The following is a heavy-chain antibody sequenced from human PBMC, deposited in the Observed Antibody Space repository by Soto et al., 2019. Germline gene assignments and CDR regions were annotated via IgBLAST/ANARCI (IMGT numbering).Heavy chain of an antibody. J-gene: IGHJ2*01. CDR3: ASAGPSGWYGANRSPEYWYFDL. V-gene: IGHV1-3*01. CDR2: INAGNGNT. CDR1: GYTFTSYA. Sequence: EASVQVSCKASGYTFTSYAMHWVRQAPGQRLEWMGWINAGNGNTKYSQKFQGRVTITRDTSASTAYMELSSLRSEDTAVYYCASAGPSGWYGANRSPEYWYFDLWGRGTLVTVSS. D-gene: IGHD6-19*01.